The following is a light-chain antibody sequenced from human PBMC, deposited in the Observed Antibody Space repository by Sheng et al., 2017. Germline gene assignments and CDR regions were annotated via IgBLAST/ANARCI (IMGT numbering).Light chain of an antibody. CDR1: QSVSSSY. CDR3: QHRRT. Sequence: EIVLTQSPGTLSLSPGERATLSCRASQSVSSSYLAWYQQKPGQAPRLLIYDTSNRATGIPDRFSGSGSGTDFTLTINSLEPEDFAVYYCQHRRTFGQGTKLEI. V-gene: IGKV3D-20*02. J-gene: IGKJ2*01. CDR2: DTS.